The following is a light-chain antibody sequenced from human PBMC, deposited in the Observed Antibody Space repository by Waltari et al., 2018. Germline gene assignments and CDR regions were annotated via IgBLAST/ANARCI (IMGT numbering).Light chain of an antibody. CDR2: KAN. Sequence: QTVVTQEPSLSVSPGGTVTLTCALSSGSISATSYATWYQQTPGQAPRTIVYKANTRPSGVPDRFSGSILENKAALTITGAQADDEGDYYCALYMGGGIWVFGGGTKLTVL. J-gene: IGLJ3*02. V-gene: IGLV8-61*01. CDR1: SGSISATSY. CDR3: ALYMGGGIWV.